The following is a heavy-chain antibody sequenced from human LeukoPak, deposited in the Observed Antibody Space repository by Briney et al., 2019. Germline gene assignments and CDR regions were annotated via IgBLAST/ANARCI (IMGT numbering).Heavy chain of an antibody. J-gene: IGHJ3*02. V-gene: IGHV3-23*01. D-gene: IGHD1-20*01. CDR3: ANQYNWNDKLDAFDI. CDR2: ISGSGGST. Sequence: QPGGSLRLSCAASGFTFSSYAMSWVRQAPGKGLEWVSVISGSGGSTYYADSVKGRFTISRDNSKNTLYLQMNSLRAEDTAVYYCANQYNWNDKLDAFDIWGQGTMVTVSS. CDR1: GFTFSSYA.